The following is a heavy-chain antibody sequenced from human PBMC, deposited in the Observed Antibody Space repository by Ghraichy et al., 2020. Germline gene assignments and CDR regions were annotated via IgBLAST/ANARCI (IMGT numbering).Heavy chain of an antibody. Sequence: ASVKVSCKASGYTFSGYYMHWVRQAPGQGPEWMGWIDHNSGGTDYAQKFQGRVTMTSDTTISTAYMELSRLRSDDTAVYYCARVPQGGDPDAFDIWGQGTMVTISS. CDR2: IDHNSGGT. J-gene: IGHJ3*02. CDR3: ARVPQGGDPDAFDI. D-gene: IGHD4-17*01. V-gene: IGHV1-2*02. CDR1: GYTFSGYY.